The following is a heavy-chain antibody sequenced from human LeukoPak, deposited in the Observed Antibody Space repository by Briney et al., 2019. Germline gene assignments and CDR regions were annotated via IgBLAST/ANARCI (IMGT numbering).Heavy chain of an antibody. D-gene: IGHD1-26*01. CDR3: VKDLSGTYSFDY. CDR2: IASDGAWT. CDR1: GFTFSSHT. Sequence: GGSLRLSCSASGFTFSSHTMHWVRQAPGKGLEYVSSIASDGAWTYYADSVKGRFTISRDNSKNTLCVQMSSLRVEDSALYHCVKDLSGTYSFDYWGQGTLVTVSS. J-gene: IGHJ4*02. V-gene: IGHV3-64*05.